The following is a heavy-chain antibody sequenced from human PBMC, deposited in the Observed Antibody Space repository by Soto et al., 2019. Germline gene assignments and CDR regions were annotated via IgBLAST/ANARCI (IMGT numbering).Heavy chain of an antibody. CDR2: IIPIFGTA. CDR3: ASGPQAAGYYSYGMDV. Sequence: QVQLVQSGAEVKKPGSSVKVSCKASGGTFSSYAISWVRQAPGQGLEWMGGIIPIFGTANYAQKFQGRVTSTADESTSTAYRELSSLRSEDTAVYYCASGPQAAGYYSYGMDVWGQGTTVTVSS. CDR1: GGTFSSYA. V-gene: IGHV1-69*12. D-gene: IGHD6-13*01. J-gene: IGHJ6*02.